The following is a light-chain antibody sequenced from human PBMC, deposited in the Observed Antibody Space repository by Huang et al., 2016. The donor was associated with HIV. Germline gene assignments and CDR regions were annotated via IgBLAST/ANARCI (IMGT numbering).Light chain of an antibody. Sequence: DIQMTQSPSSLSASVGDRVTITCQASQDISNYLNWYQQKPGKAPKILLYDAFNLETGGPSRFSGSGSETDFTFTISSLEPEDIATYYCQQYGILPRTFGQGTKLEIK. J-gene: IGKJ2*01. CDR2: DAF. V-gene: IGKV1-33*01. CDR3: QQYGILPRT. CDR1: QDISNY.